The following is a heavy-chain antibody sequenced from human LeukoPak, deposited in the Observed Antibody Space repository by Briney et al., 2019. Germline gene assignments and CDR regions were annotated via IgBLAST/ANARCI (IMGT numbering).Heavy chain of an antibody. Sequence: GGSLRLSCAASGFTFDDYAMHWVRQAPGKGLEWVSLISGDGSSTYYADSVKGRFTISRDNSKNSLYLQMNSLRTEDTALYYCAKDNVLLWFGELYYYMDVWGKGTTVTVSS. V-gene: IGHV3-43*02. D-gene: IGHD3-10*01. CDR3: AKDNVLLWFGELYYYMDV. CDR2: ISGDGSST. CDR1: GFTFDDYA. J-gene: IGHJ6*03.